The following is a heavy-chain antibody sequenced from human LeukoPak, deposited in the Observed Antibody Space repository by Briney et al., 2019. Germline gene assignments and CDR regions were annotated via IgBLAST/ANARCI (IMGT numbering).Heavy chain of an antibody. CDR1: GGSISSGGYY. CDR3: ARVVAVAGIGAWFDP. Sequence: SQTLSLTCTVSGGSISSGGYYWSWIRQPPGKGLEWIGYIYYSGSTNYNPSLKSRVTISVDTSKNQFSLKLSSVTAADTAVYYCARVVAVAGIGAWFDPWGQGTLVTVSS. CDR2: IYYSGST. V-gene: IGHV4-61*08. D-gene: IGHD6-19*01. J-gene: IGHJ5*02.